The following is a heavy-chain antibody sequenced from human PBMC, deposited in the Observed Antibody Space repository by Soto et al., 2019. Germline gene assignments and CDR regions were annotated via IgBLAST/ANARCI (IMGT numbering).Heavy chain of an antibody. D-gene: IGHD3-3*01. Sequence: QITLNESGPTQVKPRQTLTLTCTFSGFSLTTSGVGVGWIRQSPGKAPEWLALIYWDDDKRYSPSLKSRLTINKDTSKHQVVLTMADLDPADTATYYCAHRVLRTVFGLVTTTAIYFDFWGQGTPVAVSS. J-gene: IGHJ4*02. CDR1: GFSLTTSGVG. CDR3: AHRVLRTVFGLVTTTAIYFDF. CDR2: IYWDDDK. V-gene: IGHV2-5*02.